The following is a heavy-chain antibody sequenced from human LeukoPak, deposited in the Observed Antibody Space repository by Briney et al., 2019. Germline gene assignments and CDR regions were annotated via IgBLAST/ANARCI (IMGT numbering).Heavy chain of an antibody. CDR1: GYRFSANW. CDR2: IYPADSDT. CDR3: ARGVTRYNWFDP. J-gene: IGHJ5*02. V-gene: IGHV5-51*01. Sequence: GESLQISCQAFGYRFSANWIGWVRQMPGKGLEWMGIIYPADSDTYYSPSSQGHVTISADKSTSTTYLQLGRLKASDSAMYYCARGVTRYNWFDPWGQGTLVTVSS. D-gene: IGHD4-23*01.